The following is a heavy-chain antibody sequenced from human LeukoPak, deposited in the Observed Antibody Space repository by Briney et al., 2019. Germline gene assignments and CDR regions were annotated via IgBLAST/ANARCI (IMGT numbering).Heavy chain of an antibody. CDR2: ISDIGAST. V-gene: IGHV3-23*01. CDR3: ARKGNGALDI. Sequence: PGGSPRLSCAPSGFTFGNYAMSWVRQAPGKGLEWVSDISDIGASTNYVGSVKGRFTISRENSKNTLFLQMDSLRAEDTAIYYCARKGNGALDIWGQGTMVTVSS. CDR1: GFTFGNYA. D-gene: IGHD1-1*01. J-gene: IGHJ3*02.